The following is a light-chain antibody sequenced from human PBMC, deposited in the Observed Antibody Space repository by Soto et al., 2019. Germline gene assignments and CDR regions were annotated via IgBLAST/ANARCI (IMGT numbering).Light chain of an antibody. CDR3: SSYWGTDNFVV. CDR1: SSDVGGNSH. Sequence: QSALTQPPSASGSPGQSVTISCTGTSSDVGGNSHVSWYQQHPGKAPKLIIFEVNERPSGIPSRFSGSKSGSTASLTVSGLRTADEADYYCSSYWGTDNFVVFGGGTKLTVL. V-gene: IGLV2-8*01. CDR2: EVN. J-gene: IGLJ3*02.